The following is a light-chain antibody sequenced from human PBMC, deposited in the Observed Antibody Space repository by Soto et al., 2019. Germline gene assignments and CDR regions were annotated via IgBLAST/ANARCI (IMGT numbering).Light chain of an antibody. J-gene: IGKJ2*01. CDR1: QSISSN. Sequence: EIVMTQSPATLSVSPGERATLSCRASQSISSNLAWYQQKPGQAPRRLIYGASSRATGVPGRFSGSGSGTEFTLTINSLQSEDFAVYYCQQYYDWPRTFGQGTKVDI. CDR2: GAS. CDR3: QQYYDWPRT. V-gene: IGKV3-15*01.